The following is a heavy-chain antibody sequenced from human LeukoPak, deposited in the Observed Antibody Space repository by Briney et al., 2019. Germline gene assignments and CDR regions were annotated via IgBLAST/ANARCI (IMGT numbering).Heavy chain of an antibody. J-gene: IGHJ4*02. CDR1: GFTFSSYG. Sequence: GRSLRLSCAASGFTFSSYGMHWVRQAPGKGLEWVAVISYDGSNKYYADSVKGRFTISRDNSKNTLYLQMNSLRAEDTAVYYCAKLHPLGITGTRGLNFDYWGQGTLVTVSS. CDR2: ISYDGSNK. CDR3: AKLHPLGITGTRGLNFDY. V-gene: IGHV3-30*18. D-gene: IGHD1-7*01.